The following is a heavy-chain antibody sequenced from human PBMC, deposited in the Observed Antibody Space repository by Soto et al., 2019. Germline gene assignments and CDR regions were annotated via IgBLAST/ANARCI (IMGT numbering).Heavy chain of an antibody. D-gene: IGHD1-26*01. Sequence: GGSLRLSCAASGFTFSSYAMSWVRQAPGKGLEWVSAISGSGGSTYYADSVKGRFTISRDNSKNTLYLQMNSLRAEDTAVYYCAKDRYKEVVGATGPFDYWGQGTLVTVSS. V-gene: IGHV3-23*01. J-gene: IGHJ4*02. CDR1: GFTFSSYA. CDR2: ISGSGGST. CDR3: AKDRYKEVVGATGPFDY.